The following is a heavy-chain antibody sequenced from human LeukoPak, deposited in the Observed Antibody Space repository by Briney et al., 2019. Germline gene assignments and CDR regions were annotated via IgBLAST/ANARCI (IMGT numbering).Heavy chain of an antibody. CDR2: ISYDGSNK. CDR1: GLTFSSYS. Sequence: GGSLRLSCVVSGLTFSSYSMSWVRQAPGKGLEWVAVISYDGSNKYYADSVKGRFTISRDNSKNTLYLQMNSLRAEDTAVYYCAKGGDVVVPAAKGTLDYWGQGTLVTVSS. J-gene: IGHJ4*02. V-gene: IGHV3-30*18. CDR3: AKGGDVVVPAAKGTLDY. D-gene: IGHD2-2*01.